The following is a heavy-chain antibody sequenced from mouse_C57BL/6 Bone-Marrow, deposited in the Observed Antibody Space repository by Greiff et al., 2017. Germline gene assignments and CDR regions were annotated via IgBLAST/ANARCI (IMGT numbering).Heavy chain of an antibody. Sequence: EVKLMESGGGLVQPGGSMTLSCAASGFTFSDAWMDRVRRSPKKGLEGVAEIRNKANNHATYYAESVQGRFTISRDDSKSSVYLQMNSLRAEDTGMYDCTLEGYWGQGTSVTVSS. V-gene: IGHV6-6*01. J-gene: IGHJ4*01. CDR1: GFTFSDAW. CDR2: IRNKANNHAT. CDR3: TLEGY.